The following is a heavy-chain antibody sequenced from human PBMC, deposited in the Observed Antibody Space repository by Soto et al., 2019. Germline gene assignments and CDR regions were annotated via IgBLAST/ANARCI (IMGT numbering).Heavy chain of an antibody. CDR2: SSPRGDTI. CDR1: GFSLANYP. CDR3: AMGPHTNVGWPSYFES. Sequence: HPVGSLRLSCVASGFSLANYPMNWVRQTPGKGLEWISYSSPRGDTIYYADSVEGRFTISRDNARNSLSLHMSSLRDEDSALYYCAMGPHTNVGWPSYFESWGKRVPVTVYS. D-gene: IGHD6-19*01. J-gene: IGHJ4*02. V-gene: IGHV3-48*02.